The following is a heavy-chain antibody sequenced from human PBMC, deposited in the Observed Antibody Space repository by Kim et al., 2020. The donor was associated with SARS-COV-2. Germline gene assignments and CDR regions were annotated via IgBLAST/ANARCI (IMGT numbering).Heavy chain of an antibody. V-gene: IGHV2-5*02. J-gene: IGHJ5*02. CDR1: GFSLSTSGVG. Sequence: SGPTLVNPTQTLTLTCTFSGFSLSTSGVGVGWIRQPPGKALEWLALIYWDDDKRYSPSLKSRLTITKDTSKNQVVLTMTNMDPVDTATYYCAHIYPSPYYDFWSGHNWFDPWGQGTLVTVSS. CDR2: IYWDDDK. CDR3: AHIYPSPYYDFWSGHNWFDP. D-gene: IGHD3-3*01.